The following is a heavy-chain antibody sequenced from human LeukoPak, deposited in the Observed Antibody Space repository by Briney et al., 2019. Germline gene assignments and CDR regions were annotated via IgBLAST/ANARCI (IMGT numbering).Heavy chain of an antibody. CDR1: GFTLSSNW. CDR3: AREKTACGGDCYDS. V-gene: IGHV3-48*04. Sequence: GGSLRLSCAASGFTLSSNWMHWVRQAPGKGLEWVSYISSSGTPIHYADSVKGRFTISRDNAKNSLFLQMNSLRAEDTAVYYCAREKTACGGDCYDSWGQGTLVTVSS. D-gene: IGHD2-21*01. CDR2: ISSSGTPI. J-gene: IGHJ4*02.